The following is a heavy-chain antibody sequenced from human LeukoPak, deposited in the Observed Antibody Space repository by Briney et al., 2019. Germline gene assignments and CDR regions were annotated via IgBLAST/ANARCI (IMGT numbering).Heavy chain of an antibody. V-gene: IGHV4-4*07. CDR3: ARDPGTATYGMDV. Sequence: SETLSLTCTVSGGSISSYYWSWLRQPAGKGLVWIGRIYTSGSTNYNPSLKSRVTMSVDTSKNQFSLKLSSVTAADTAVYYCARDPGTATYGMDVWGQGTTVTVSS. CDR1: GGSISSYY. CDR2: IYTSGST. J-gene: IGHJ6*02. D-gene: IGHD1-1*01.